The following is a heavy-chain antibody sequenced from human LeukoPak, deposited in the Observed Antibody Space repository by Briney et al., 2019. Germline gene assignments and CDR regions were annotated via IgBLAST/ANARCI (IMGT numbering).Heavy chain of an antibody. D-gene: IGHD1-26*01. CDR2: IYYIGST. CDR1: GGSISSDY. V-gene: IGHV4-59*01. CDR3: ARVVGATGSSDY. Sequence: SETLSLTCTVSGGSISSDYWSWIRQPPGKGLEWIGYIYYIGSTNYNPSLKSRITISVDTSKSHFSLRLSSVTAADTAVYYCARVVGATGSSDYWGQGTLVTVSS. J-gene: IGHJ4*02.